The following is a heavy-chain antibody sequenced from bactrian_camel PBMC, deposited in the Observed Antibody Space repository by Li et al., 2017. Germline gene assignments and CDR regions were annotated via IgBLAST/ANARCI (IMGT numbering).Heavy chain of an antibody. CDR3: ATNVVLGMCPRAYEWRY. Sequence: DVQLVESGGGSVQAGGSLRLSCVASGYIHNIGCTAWFRQAPGKGREGVASTVRGTGRPNYAAAVKGRFSISQDNAKNTVYLQMNSLKPEDAGMYYCATNVVLGMCPRAYEWRYWGQGTQVTVS. V-gene: IGHV3S40*01. J-gene: IGHJ4*01. D-gene: IGHD1*01. CDR1: GYIHNIGC. CDR2: TVRGTGRP.